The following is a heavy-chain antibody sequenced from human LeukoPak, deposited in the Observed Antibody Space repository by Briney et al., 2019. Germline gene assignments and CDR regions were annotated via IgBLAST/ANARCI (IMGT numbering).Heavy chain of an antibody. D-gene: IGHD3-16*01. V-gene: IGHV4/OR15-8*02. Sequence: SETLSLTCGVSGGSISGTNWWSWVRQPPGQGLEWIGEISLAGQTNYNPSLNGRVTMSLDKSSNQLSLHLTSVTAADTATYYCSRERGPFCPFGYWGQGTLVIVSS. CDR1: GGSISGTNW. J-gene: IGHJ4*02. CDR3: SRERGPFCPFGY. CDR2: ISLAGQT.